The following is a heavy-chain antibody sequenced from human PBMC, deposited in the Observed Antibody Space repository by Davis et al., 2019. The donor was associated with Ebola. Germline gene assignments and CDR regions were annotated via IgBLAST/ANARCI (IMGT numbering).Heavy chain of an antibody. CDR2: INPNSGGT. Sequence: ASVKVSCKASGYTFTGYYMHWVRQAPGQGLEWMGWINPNSGGTNYAQKFQGWVTMTRDTSISTAYMELSRLRSDDTAVYYCAREIVEMATILWTNFDYWGQGTLVTVSS. J-gene: IGHJ4*02. D-gene: IGHD5-24*01. CDR3: AREIVEMATILWTNFDY. CDR1: GYTFTGYY. V-gene: IGHV1-2*04.